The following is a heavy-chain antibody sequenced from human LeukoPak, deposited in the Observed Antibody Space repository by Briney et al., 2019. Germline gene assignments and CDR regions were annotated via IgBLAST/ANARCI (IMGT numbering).Heavy chain of an antibody. J-gene: IGHJ3*02. CDR2: IYNSGST. D-gene: IGHD1-26*01. CDR3: ARRLRIEGGSRRGDALDM. Sequence: SETLSLTCTVPGGSINSYYWTWIRQPPGKGLEWIGYIYNSGSTNYNPSLKSRVTISADTSKKQFSLRVSSVTAADTAVYYCARRLRIEGGSRRGDALDMWGQGTMVTVSS. V-gene: IGHV4-59*08. CDR1: GGSINSYY.